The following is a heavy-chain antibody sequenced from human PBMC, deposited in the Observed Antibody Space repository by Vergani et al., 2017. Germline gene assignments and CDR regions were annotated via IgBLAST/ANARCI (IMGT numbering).Heavy chain of an antibody. Sequence: QLQLQESGPGLVKPSETLSLTCTVSGGSVSSGSYYWTWIRQPAGKGLEWIGYIYYSGSNNYNPSLKSRVTISVDTSKNQVSLKLTSVTAADTAFYYCARGFVGIPAPFDYWGQGTLVTVSS. CDR3: ARGFVGIPAPFDY. CDR1: GGSVSSGSYY. CDR2: IYYSGSN. V-gene: IGHV4-61*10. J-gene: IGHJ4*02. D-gene: IGHD2-2*01.